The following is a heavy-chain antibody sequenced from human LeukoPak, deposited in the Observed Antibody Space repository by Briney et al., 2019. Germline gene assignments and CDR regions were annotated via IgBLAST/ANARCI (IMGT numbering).Heavy chain of an antibody. CDR1: GYTFTSYG. V-gene: IGHV1-18*01. Sequence: GASVKVSCKASGYTFTSYGISWVRQAPGQGLEWMGWISAYNGNTNYAQKFQGRVTISADESTSTAYMELRNLRSEDTAVYYCARGEEAKQQLTVHLWFDPWGQGTLVTVSS. CDR3: ARGEEAKQQLTVHLWFDP. CDR2: ISAYNGNT. J-gene: IGHJ5*02. D-gene: IGHD6-13*01.